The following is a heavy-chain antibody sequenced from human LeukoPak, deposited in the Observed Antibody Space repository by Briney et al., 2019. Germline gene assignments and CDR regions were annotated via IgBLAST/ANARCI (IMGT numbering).Heavy chain of an antibody. CDR3: ARDLNYYDSSGYGGHDFDY. Sequence: GASVKVSCKASGYTFTSYAMHWVRQAPGQRLEWMGWIKAGNGNTKYSQKFQGRVTITRDTSASTAYMELSSLRSEDTAVYYCARDLNYYDSSGYGGHDFDYWGQGTLVTVSS. CDR2: IKAGNGNT. V-gene: IGHV1-3*01. D-gene: IGHD3-22*01. J-gene: IGHJ4*02. CDR1: GYTFTSYA.